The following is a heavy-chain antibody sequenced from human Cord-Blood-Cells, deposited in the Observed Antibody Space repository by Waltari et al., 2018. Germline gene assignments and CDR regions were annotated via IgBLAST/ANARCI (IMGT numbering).Heavy chain of an antibody. D-gene: IGHD6-6*01. CDR1: GYTITDFS. J-gene: IGHJ4*02. Sequence: QVQLVQSGAEVKKPGASVKVSCKVSGYTITDFSMHWVRQAPGKGLEWMGGFDPEDGETIYAQKFQGRVTMTEDTSTDTAYMELSSLRSEDTAVYYCATDRYYSSSSSFDYWGQGTLVTVSS. V-gene: IGHV1-24*01. CDR2: FDPEDGET. CDR3: ATDRYYSSSSSFDY.